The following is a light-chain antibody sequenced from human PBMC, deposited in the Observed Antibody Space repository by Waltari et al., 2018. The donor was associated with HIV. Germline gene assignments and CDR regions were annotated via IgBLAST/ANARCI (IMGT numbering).Light chain of an antibody. V-gene: IGLV2-23*01. CDR1: SSDVGSYNL. Sequence: QSALTQPASVSGSPGQSITISCTAASSDVGSYNLVSWYQHHPGSPPKLIFYWGTKRPSGVSSRFSASKSGKTASLTISGLQPEDEAEYYCCSKAGSRTVFGPGTKVTVL. CDR3: CSKAGSRTV. CDR2: WGT. J-gene: IGLJ1*01.